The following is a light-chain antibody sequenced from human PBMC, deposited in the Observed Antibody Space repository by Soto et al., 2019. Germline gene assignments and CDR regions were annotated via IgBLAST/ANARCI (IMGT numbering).Light chain of an antibody. CDR3: QQYGGSPRIT. Sequence: TQSPSSVSASVGDRITITCWASQDIGGRLAWYQQRPGEPPRLLIYGASNRATGIPDRFSGSGSGTDFTLIINRLEPEDVAIYYCQQYGGSPRITFGQGTRLEIK. CDR1: QDIGGR. V-gene: IGKV3-20*01. CDR2: GAS. J-gene: IGKJ5*01.